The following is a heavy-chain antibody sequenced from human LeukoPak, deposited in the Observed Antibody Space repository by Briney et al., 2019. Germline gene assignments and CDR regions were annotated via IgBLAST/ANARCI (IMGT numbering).Heavy chain of an antibody. D-gene: IGHD3-22*01. CDR1: GYTFTSYG. CDR3: ARDRLKSLYYYDSSGYNY. J-gene: IGHJ4*02. Sequence: ASVKVSCKASGYTFTSYGISWVRQAPGQGLEWMGWISAYNGNTNYAQKLQGRVTMTTDTSTSTAYMELRSLRSDDTAVYYCARDRLKSLYYYDSSGYNYWGQGTLVTVSS. V-gene: IGHV1-18*01. CDR2: ISAYNGNT.